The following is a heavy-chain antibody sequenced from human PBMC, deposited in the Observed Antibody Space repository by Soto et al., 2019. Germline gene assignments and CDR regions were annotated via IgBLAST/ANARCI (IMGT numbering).Heavy chain of an antibody. CDR3: ARDARYCSSTSCSHYYYYGMDV. CDR1: GFTVSSNY. Sequence: PGGSLRLSCAASGFTVSSNYMSWVRQAPGKGLEWVPVIYSGGSTYYADSVKGRFTISRDNSKNTLYLQMNSLRAEDTAVYYCARDARYCSSTSCSHYYYYGMDVWGQGTTVTVSS. CDR2: IYSGGST. D-gene: IGHD2-2*01. J-gene: IGHJ6*02. V-gene: IGHV3-53*01.